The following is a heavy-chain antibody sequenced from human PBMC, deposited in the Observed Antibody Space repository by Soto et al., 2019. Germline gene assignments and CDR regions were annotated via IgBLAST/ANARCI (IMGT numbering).Heavy chain of an antibody. CDR2: SIPIFGTA. V-gene: IGHV1-69*06. CDR1: GGTFSSYA. J-gene: IGHJ6*02. CDR3: ARDTGATPNYYYYGMDV. D-gene: IGHD4-17*01. Sequence: GASVKGSCKASGGTFSSYAISWVRQAPGQGREWMGGSIPIFGTANYAQKFQGRVTIPADKSTSTAYMELSSLRSEDAAVYYCARDTGATPNYYYYGMDVWGQGTTVTVSS.